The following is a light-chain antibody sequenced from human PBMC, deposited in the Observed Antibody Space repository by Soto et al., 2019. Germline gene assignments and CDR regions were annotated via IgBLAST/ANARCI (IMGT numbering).Light chain of an antibody. CDR1: QSVSSSY. Sequence: EIVLTQSPGTLSLSPGERATLSCRASQSVSSSYLAWYQQKPGQAPRLLIYGASSRATGIPDRFSGSGSETDFTLTISRLEHEHFAVSYCQQYGSSPRPFGQGNKVDIK. CDR2: GAS. J-gene: IGKJ1*01. V-gene: IGKV3-20*01. CDR3: QQYGSSPRP.